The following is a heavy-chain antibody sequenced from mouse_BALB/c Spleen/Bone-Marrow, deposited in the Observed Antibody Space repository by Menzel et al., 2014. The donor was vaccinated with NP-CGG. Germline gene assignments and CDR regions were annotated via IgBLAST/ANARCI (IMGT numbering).Heavy chain of an antibody. D-gene: IGHD1-1*01. CDR1: GFNIKDTY. V-gene: IGHV14-3*02. CDR2: IDPANGNT. Sequence: EVHLAESGAELVKPGASVKLSCTASGFNIKDTYMHWVKQRPEQGLEWIGRIDPANGNTKYDPKFQGKATITADTSSNTAYLQLSSLTSEDTAVYYCAYGSSYDYFDYWGQGTTLTVSS. J-gene: IGHJ2*01. CDR3: AYGSSYDYFDY.